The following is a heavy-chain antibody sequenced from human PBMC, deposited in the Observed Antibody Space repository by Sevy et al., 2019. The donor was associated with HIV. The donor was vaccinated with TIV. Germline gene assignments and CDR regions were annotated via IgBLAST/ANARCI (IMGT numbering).Heavy chain of an antibody. CDR1: GFIFSHYS. J-gene: IGHJ1*01. V-gene: IGHV3-48*04. Sequence: GGSLRLSCTASGFIFSHYSMNWVRQAPGKGLEWVSHISTSGSIIHYEDSVKGRFTISRDNAKNSLYLQMNSLRAEDTAVYYCAREDGSRQYFQYWGQGTLVTVSS. CDR2: ISTSGSII. D-gene: IGHD6-13*01. CDR3: AREDGSRQYFQY.